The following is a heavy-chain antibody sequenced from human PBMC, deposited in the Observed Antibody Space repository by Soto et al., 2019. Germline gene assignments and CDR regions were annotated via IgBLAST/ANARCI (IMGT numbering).Heavy chain of an antibody. V-gene: IGHV3-30-3*01. CDR1: GFTFSSYA. D-gene: IGHD3-10*01. CDR2: ISYDGSNK. Sequence: QVQLVESGGGVVQPGRSLRLSCAASGFTFSSYAMHWVRQAPGKGLEGVAVISYDGSNKYYADSVKGRFTISRDNSKNALYMKMICLRAEGTAVYYCARGPGGYYSMDVWGVGTTVTVSS. CDR3: ARGPGGYYSMDV. J-gene: IGHJ6*04.